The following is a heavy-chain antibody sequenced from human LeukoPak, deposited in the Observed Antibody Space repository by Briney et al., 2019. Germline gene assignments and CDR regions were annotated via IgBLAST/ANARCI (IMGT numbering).Heavy chain of an antibody. J-gene: IGHJ4*02. CDR1: GGSVSSGSYY. CDR2: INHSGST. CDR3: ARGLSAIVH. V-gene: IGHV4-61*01. D-gene: IGHD2-21*02. Sequence: KPSETLSLTCTVSGGSVSSGSYYWSWIRQPPGKGLEWIGEINHSGSTNYNPSLKSRVTISVDTSKNQFSLKLSSVTAADTAVYYCARGLSAIVHWGQGTLVTVSS.